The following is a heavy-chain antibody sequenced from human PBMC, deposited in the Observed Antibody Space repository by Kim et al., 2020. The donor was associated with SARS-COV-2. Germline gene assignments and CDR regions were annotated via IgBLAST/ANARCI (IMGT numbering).Heavy chain of an antibody. V-gene: IGHV3-33*01. D-gene: IGHD3-22*01. J-gene: IGHJ4*02. CDR2: IWYDGSNK. Sequence: GGSLRLSCAASGFTFSSYGMHWVRQAPGKGLEWVAFIWYDGSNKYYADSVKGRFTISRDNSKNTLYLQMNSLRAEDTAVYYCARDYYDSSGYRFDYWGQ. CDR1: GFTFSSYG. CDR3: ARDYYDSSGYRFDY.